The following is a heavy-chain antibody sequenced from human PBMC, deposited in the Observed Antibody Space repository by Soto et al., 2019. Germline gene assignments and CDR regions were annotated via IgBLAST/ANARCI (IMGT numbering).Heavy chain of an antibody. CDR2: IRSSSSYI. D-gene: IGHD5-12*01. CDR1: GFTFSSYS. V-gene: IGHV3-21*06. J-gene: IGHJ3*02. Sequence: GGSLRLSCAASGFTFSSYSMNWVRQAPGKGLEWVSSIRSSSSYIYYADSVKGRFTIYRDNAKNSLYLQMNSLRVKDTTVYYCERDPSGYTVHDAFDIWDRGTMVTV. CDR3: ERDPSGYTVHDAFDI.